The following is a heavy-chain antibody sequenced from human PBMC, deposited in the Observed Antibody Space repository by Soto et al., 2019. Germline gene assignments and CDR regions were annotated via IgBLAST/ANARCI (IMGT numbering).Heavy chain of an antibody. J-gene: IGHJ5*02. CDR3: ASVLPPFDP. CDR1: AYTFTSYG. Sequence: QVQLVQSGAEVKKPGASVKVSCKASAYTFTSYGISWVRQAPGHGLERMGWINANNGNTNYAQELQGTVTMTTDTSTSTAYLELRSLTSDDTAVYYCASVLPPFDPWGQGTLVTVSS. CDR2: INANNGNT. V-gene: IGHV1-18*01.